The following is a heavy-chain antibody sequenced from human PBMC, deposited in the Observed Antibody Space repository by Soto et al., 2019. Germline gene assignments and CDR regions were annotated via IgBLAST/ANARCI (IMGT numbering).Heavy chain of an antibody. CDR1: GYTFTSYA. J-gene: IGHJ6*02. CDR3: ARDLRGIVVVPAAYYYYYGMDV. D-gene: IGHD2-2*01. Sequence: GASVKVSCKASGYTFTSYAMHWVRQAPGQRLEWMGWINAGNGNTKYSQKFQGRVTITRDTSASTAYMELSSLRSEDTAVYYCARDLRGIVVVPAAYYYYYGMDVWGQGTTVTVSS. CDR2: INAGNGNT. V-gene: IGHV1-3*01.